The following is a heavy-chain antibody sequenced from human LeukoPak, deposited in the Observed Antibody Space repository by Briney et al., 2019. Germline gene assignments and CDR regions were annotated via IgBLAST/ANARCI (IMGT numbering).Heavy chain of an antibody. CDR1: GFTFSSYW. D-gene: IGHD3-22*01. Sequence: GGSLRLSCAASGFTFSSYWMHWVRQAPGKGLVWDSRINSDGRSTSYADSVKGRFTISRDNSKNTLHLQMNSLRAEDTAVYYCARHSSGYYHYDYWGPGTPVTVAS. J-gene: IGHJ4*02. V-gene: IGHV3-74*01. CDR3: ARHSSGYYHYDY. CDR2: INSDGRST.